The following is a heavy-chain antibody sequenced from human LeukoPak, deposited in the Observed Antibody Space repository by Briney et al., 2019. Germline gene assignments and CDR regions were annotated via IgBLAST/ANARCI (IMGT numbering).Heavy chain of an antibody. CDR2: IRSKANSYAT. J-gene: IGHJ6*03. CDR1: GFTFSGSA. D-gene: IGHD6-6*01. V-gene: IGHV3-73*01. Sequence: PGGSLRLSCAASGFTFSGSAMHWVRQASGKGLEWVGRIRSKANSYATAYAASVKGRFTISRDDSKNTAYLQMNSLKTEDTAVYYCTSLGGSPFYYYYMDVWGKGTTVTVSS. CDR3: TSLGGSPFYYYYMDV.